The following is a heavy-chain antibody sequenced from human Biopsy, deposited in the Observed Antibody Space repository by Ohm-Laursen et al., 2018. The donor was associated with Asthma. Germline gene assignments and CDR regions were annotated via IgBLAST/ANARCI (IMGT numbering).Heavy chain of an antibody. CDR1: GDSIDRGDYS. J-gene: IGHJ4*02. CDR3: ARGLNCGGDCYSLDS. Sequence: SDTLSLTCAVSGDSIDRGDYSWTWIRQSPGVGLEWIGYIYRNGDTYYNQTLKNRITISIDRSKNQFSMRLRSVTAADTAVYYCARGLNCGGDCYSLDSWGQGTLVTVSS. D-gene: IGHD2-21*02. V-gene: IGHV4-30-2*06. CDR2: IYRNGDT.